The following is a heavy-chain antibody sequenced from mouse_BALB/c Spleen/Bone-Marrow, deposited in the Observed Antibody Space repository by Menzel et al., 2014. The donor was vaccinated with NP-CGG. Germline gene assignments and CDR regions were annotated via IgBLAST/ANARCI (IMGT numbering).Heavy chain of an antibody. CDR3: ARRPSFYGSSYGAMDY. V-gene: IGHV1-14*01. CDR1: GYTFTNYV. D-gene: IGHD1-1*01. CDR2: INPYNDGT. J-gene: IGHJ4*01. Sequence: EVQLQQSGPELVKPGASVKMSCKASGYTFTNYVMHWVKQKPGQGLEWIGYINPYNDGTKYNEKFKGKATPTSDKSSGTAYMELSSLTSEDSAVYYCARRPSFYGSSYGAMDYWGQGTSVTVSS.